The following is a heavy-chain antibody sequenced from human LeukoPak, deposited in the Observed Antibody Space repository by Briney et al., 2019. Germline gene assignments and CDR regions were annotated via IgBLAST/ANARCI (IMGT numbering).Heavy chain of an antibody. CDR1: GYTFTSYY. J-gene: IGHJ4*02. Sequence: ASVKVSCKASGYTFTSYYMHWVRQAPGQGLEGMGIVNPSAGSTSYAQMFQGRVTMTRDMSTSTVYMELSSLRSEDTAVYYGARGASSGWPRYYFDYWGQGTLVTVSS. V-gene: IGHV1-46*01. CDR3: ARGASSGWPRYYFDY. D-gene: IGHD6-19*01. CDR2: VNPSAGST.